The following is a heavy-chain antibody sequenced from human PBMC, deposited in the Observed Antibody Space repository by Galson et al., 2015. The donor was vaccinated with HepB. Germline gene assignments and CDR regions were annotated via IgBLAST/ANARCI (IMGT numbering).Heavy chain of an antibody. J-gene: IGHJ4*02. CDR1: GFTFSSYW. V-gene: IGHV3-74*01. CDR2: IDSDGSTT. Sequence: SLRLSCAASGFTFSSYWMHWVRQVPGKGLVWVSVIDSDGSTTRYADSVKGRFTISRDNAKNTLYLQMNSLRVEDTAVYYCTRGGGGRTTDYWGQGTLVTVSS. D-gene: IGHD1-7*01. CDR3: TRGGGGRTTDY.